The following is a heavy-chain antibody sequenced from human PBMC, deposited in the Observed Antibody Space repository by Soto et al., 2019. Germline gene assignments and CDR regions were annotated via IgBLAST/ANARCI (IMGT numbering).Heavy chain of an antibody. D-gene: IGHD2-8*01. J-gene: IGHJ5*02. V-gene: IGHV4-30-2*01. CDR2: ISHSGSP. CDR1: GGSVSSGGYS. CDR3: TRGVLA. Sequence: QVQLQESGSRVVRPSQTLSVTCSVSGGSVSSGGYSWSWIRQPPGKGLEWIGFISHSGSPDYNPSLKSRVTISVDKSKNQISLELSSVTAADTAVYYCTRGVLAWGPGTLVTVSS.